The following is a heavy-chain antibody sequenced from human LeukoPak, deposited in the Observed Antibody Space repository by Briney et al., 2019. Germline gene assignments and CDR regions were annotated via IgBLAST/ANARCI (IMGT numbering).Heavy chain of an antibody. CDR3: ARGTIVGATDHLGY. CDR2: MNPNSGNT. V-gene: IGHV1-8*02. J-gene: IGHJ4*02. D-gene: IGHD1-26*01. Sequence: ASVKVSCKASGYTFTSYYMHWVRQAPGQGLEWMGWMNPNSGNTGYAQKFQGRVTMTRNTSISTAYMELSSLRSEDTAVYYCARGTIVGATDHLGYWGQGTLVTVSS. CDR1: GYTFTSYY.